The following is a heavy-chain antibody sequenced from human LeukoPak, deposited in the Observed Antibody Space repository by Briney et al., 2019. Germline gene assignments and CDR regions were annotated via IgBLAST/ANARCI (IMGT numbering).Heavy chain of an antibody. CDR2: IYYSGST. V-gene: IGHV4-38-2*02. CDR1: GYSISTSYY. CDR3: ARSSEGRYYYDSSGYSYYYYYMDV. J-gene: IGHJ6*03. Sequence: SETLSLTCTVSGYSISTSYYWGWIRPPPGKGLERIGYIYYSGSTNYNPSLKSRVTISVDTSKNQFSLKLSSVTAADTAVYYCARSSEGRYYYDSSGYSYYYYYMDVWGKGATVTISS. D-gene: IGHD3-22*01.